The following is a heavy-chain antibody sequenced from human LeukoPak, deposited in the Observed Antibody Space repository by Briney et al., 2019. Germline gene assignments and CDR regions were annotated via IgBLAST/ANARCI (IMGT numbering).Heavy chain of an antibody. V-gene: IGHV4-34*01. CDR3: AREDVDTAMVTKLDY. D-gene: IGHD5-18*01. J-gene: IGHJ4*02. CDR1: GGSFSGYY. Sequence: PSETLSLTCAVYGGSFSGYYWSWIRQPPGKGLEWIGEINHSGSTNYNPSLKSRVTISVDTSKNQFSLKLSSVTAADTAVYYCAREDVDTAMVTKLDYWGQGTLVTASS. CDR2: INHSGST.